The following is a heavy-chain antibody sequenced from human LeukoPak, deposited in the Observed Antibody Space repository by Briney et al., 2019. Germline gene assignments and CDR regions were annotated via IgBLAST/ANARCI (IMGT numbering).Heavy chain of an antibody. Sequence: SETLSLTCTVSGGSISSYYWSWIRQPPGKGLEWIGYIYYSGSTNYNPSLKSRVTISVDTSKNQFSLKLSSVTAADTAVYYCARAKDGYSSSWYIDYWGQETLVTV. CDR3: ARAKDGYSSSWYIDY. J-gene: IGHJ4*02. CDR2: IYYSGST. CDR1: GGSISSYY. V-gene: IGHV4-59*01. D-gene: IGHD6-13*01.